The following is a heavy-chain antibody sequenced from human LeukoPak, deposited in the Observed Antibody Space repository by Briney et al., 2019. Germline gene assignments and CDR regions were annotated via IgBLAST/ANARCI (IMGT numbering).Heavy chain of an antibody. CDR3: ASAPWSAADI. Sequence: SETLSLTCTVSGGSISSSSYYWGWIRQPPGKGLEWIGSIYYSGSTYYNPSLKSRVTISVDTSKNQFSLKLSSVTAADTAVYYCASAPWSAADIWGQGTVVTVSS. V-gene: IGHV4-39*01. CDR1: GGSISSSSYY. J-gene: IGHJ3*02. D-gene: IGHD6-25*01. CDR2: IYYSGST.